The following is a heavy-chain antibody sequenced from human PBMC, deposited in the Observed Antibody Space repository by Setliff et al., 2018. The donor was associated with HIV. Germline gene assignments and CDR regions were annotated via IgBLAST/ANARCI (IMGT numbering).Heavy chain of an antibody. V-gene: IGHV3-11*06. J-gene: IGHJ3*01. CDR3: AKLDYYDTSGSWARKVAIDF. D-gene: IGHD3-22*01. CDR2: IRTTSTHT. Sequence: TGGSLRLSCAASGFTFGDYFMSWVRQAPGKGLEWISYIRTTSTHTNYADSVKGRFTISRDNAKNSLYLQMNSLRVEDTTVYYCAKLDYYDTSGSWARKVAIDFWGRGTMVTVSS. CDR1: GFTFGDYF.